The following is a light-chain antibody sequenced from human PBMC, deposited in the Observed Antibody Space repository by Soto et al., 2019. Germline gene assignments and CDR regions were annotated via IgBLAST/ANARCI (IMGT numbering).Light chain of an antibody. Sequence: DIVMTQTPLSLSVTPGQPASISCKSSQSLLHSDGKTYLYWYLQKPGQPPQLLLYEVSNRFSGVADRFSGSGSGTAFALKLSRVESEDVGGYYCLHSRRLPPLTCGGGPKVEFK. CDR3: LHSRRLPPLT. V-gene: IGKV2D-29*01. CDR2: EVS. CDR1: QSLLHSDGKTY. J-gene: IGKJ4*01.